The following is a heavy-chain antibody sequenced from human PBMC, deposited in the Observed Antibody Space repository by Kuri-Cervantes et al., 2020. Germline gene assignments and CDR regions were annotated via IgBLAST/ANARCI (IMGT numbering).Heavy chain of an antibody. V-gene: IGHV1-69*13. CDR3: ASDLRYYYDSSPKRGYGMDV. CDR2: IIPIFGTA. CDR1: GGTFSSYA. J-gene: IGHJ6*02. Sequence: SVKVSCKASGGTFSSYAISWVRQAPGQGLEWMGGIIPIFGTANYAQKFQGRVTITADESTSTAYMELSSLRSEDTAVYYCASDLRYYYDSSPKRGYGMDVWGQGTTVTVSS. D-gene: IGHD3-22*01.